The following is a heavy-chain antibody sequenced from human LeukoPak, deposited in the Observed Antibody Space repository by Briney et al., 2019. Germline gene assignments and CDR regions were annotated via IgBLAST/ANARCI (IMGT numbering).Heavy chain of an antibody. V-gene: IGHV4-4*07. Sequence: SETLSLTCTVSGGSISSHYWSWIRQPAGKGLEWIGRIYTSGSTNYNPSLKSRVPMSVDTSKNQVSLKLGSVAPADPAVYYCPRDSSGWYYYYYYMDVWGEGSTVTVSS. CDR1: GGSISSHY. CDR3: PRDSSGWYYYYYYMDV. J-gene: IGHJ6*03. CDR2: IYTSGST. D-gene: IGHD6-19*01.